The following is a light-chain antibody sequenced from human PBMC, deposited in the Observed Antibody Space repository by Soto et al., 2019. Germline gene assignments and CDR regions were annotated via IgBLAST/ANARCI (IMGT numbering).Light chain of an antibody. CDR3: QQYGSSPPVT. Sequence: ELVLTQSPGTLSLSPGERATLSCSARQSVSSSYLAWYKQKPGQAPRLLIYGASSRATSILDRFSGSGSGTEFTLTFSRLEPEDFAVYYCQQYGSSPPVTFGQGTKVDI. CDR1: QSVSSSY. V-gene: IGKV3-20*01. CDR2: GAS. J-gene: IGKJ1*01.